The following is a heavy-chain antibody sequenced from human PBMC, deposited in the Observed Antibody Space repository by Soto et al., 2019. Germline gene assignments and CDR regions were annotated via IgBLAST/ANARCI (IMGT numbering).Heavy chain of an antibody. CDR1: GFTFSNYA. J-gene: IGHJ4*02. D-gene: IGHD3-10*01. CDR3: TNKDGSGSYVDY. V-gene: IGHV3-23*01. CDR2: LSGNGADT. Sequence: EVQLFESGGGLVQPGWSLRLSCAASGFTFSNYAMTWVRQSPGKGLDWVSTLSGNGADTYYADSVKGRFTIYRDKSKNTLFLQMNSLTAEDTAVYYCTNKDGSGSYVDYWGQGTLVTVSS.